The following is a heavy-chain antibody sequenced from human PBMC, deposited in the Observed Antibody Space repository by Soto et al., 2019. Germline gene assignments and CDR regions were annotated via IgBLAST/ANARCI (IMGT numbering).Heavy chain of an antibody. CDR2: IYSSGST. Sequence: SLTCTVSGGSISGYYWSWIRQPAGKGLEWIGRIYSSGSTNYNPSLKSRVTMSVDTAKNQFSLKLSSVTAADTAVYSCARDYYDSSGYAKWFDPWGQGTLVTVSS. D-gene: IGHD3-22*01. CDR3: ARDYYDSSGYAKWFDP. J-gene: IGHJ5*02. CDR1: GGSISGYY. V-gene: IGHV4-4*07.